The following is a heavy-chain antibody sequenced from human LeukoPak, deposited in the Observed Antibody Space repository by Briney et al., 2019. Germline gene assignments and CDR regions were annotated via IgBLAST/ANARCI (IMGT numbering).Heavy chain of an antibody. Sequence: SETLSLTCTVSGGSISSYYWGWIRQPPGKGLEWIGSIYYSGSTYYNPSLKSRVTISVDTSKNQFSLKLSSVTAADTAVYYCASGSGSSSDYWGQGTLVTVSS. CDR2: IYYSGST. CDR3: ASGSGSSSDY. V-gene: IGHV4-39*01. J-gene: IGHJ4*02. CDR1: GGSISSYY. D-gene: IGHD3-10*01.